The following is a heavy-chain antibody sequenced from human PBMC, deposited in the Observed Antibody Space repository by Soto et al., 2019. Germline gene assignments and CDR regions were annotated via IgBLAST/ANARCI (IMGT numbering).Heavy chain of an antibody. D-gene: IGHD6-13*01. CDR1: GFAFSDYY. CDR3: ARLRASTWYMGGYLDY. V-gene: IGHV3-11*06. J-gene: IGHJ4*02. Sequence: PGGSLRLSCAASGFAFSDYYMSWIRQAQGKGLEWVSYIVSSSSYTNYADSVKGRFTISRDNAKNSLYLEMNSLRAEDTAVYYCARLRASTWYMGGYLDYWGLGTLVTVSS. CDR2: IVSSSSYT.